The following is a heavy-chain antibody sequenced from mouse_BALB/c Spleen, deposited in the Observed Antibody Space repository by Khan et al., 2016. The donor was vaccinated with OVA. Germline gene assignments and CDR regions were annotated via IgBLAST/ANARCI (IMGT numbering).Heavy chain of an antibody. CDR1: GYTFSNYG. CDR2: INTYTGEP. V-gene: IGHV9-3-1*01. CDR3: ASPHYFSYTLAN. D-gene: IGHD1-1*01. Sequence: QIQFVQSGPELKKPGETVKISCKASGYTFSNYGLNWVKQAPGKGLEWMGWINTYTGEPTYSDDFKGRFAFSLETSASTAYLQINNLKNEATATYFCASPHYFSYTLANWGQGTSVTVAS. J-gene: IGHJ4*01.